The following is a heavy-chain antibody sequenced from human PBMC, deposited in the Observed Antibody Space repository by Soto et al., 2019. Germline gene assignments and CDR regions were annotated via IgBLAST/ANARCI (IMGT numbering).Heavy chain of an antibody. D-gene: IGHD2-8*01. CDR1: GDSIRTYY. CDR2: IYYSGTT. CDR3: ARRVASSVHGVFDDWFAP. V-gene: IGHV4-59*08. J-gene: IGHJ5*02. Sequence: SETLSLTCAVSGDSIRTYYWSWIRQPPGKGLEWIGYIYYSGTTNYSPSLKSRGTISVDTSKNQLSLNLSSVTAADTAVYCCARRVASSVHGVFDDWFAPWGQGMLVTVPS.